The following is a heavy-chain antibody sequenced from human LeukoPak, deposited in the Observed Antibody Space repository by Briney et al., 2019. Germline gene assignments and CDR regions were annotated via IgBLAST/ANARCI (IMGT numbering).Heavy chain of an antibody. CDR2: INHSGST. D-gene: IGHD3-3*01. CDR1: GGSISSGDYY. V-gene: IGHV4-30-4*08. Sequence: SQTLSLTCTVSGGSISSGDYYWSWIRQPPGKGLEWIGEINHSGSTNYNPSLKSRVTTSVDTSKNQFSLKLSSVTAADTAVYYCARGGSYYDFWSGYLSDDYWGQGTLVTVSS. J-gene: IGHJ4*02. CDR3: ARGGSYYDFWSGYLSDDY.